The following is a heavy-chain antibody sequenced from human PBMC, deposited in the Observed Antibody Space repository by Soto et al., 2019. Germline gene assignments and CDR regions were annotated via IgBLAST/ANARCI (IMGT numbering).Heavy chain of an antibody. D-gene: IGHD3-22*01. V-gene: IGHV3-33*01. J-gene: IGHJ4*02. CDR2: IWYDGSNK. Sequence: PGGSLRLSCAASGFTFSSYGMHWVRQAPGKGLEWVAVIWYDGSNKYYADSVKGRFTISRDNSKNTLYLQMNSLRAEDTAVYYCARGNYYDSSGYYYKNDYWGQGTLVTVSS. CDR3: ARGNYYDSSGYYYKNDY. CDR1: GFTFSSYG.